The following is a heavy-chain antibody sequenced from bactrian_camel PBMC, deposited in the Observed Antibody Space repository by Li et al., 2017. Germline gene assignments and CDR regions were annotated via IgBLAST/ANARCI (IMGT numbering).Heavy chain of an antibody. D-gene: IGHD3*01. V-gene: IGHV3S53*01. CDR1: ESTYRSIC. CDR3: AAEDQAPWDMGWICNYNS. J-gene: IGHJ6*01. Sequence: HVQLVESGGGSVQAGGSLRLSCAASESTYRSICMAWFRQSPGRQRETVATVNSKGVTKVAGSVKGRFTLSKDNAKNVLYLRMDNLTPEDTALYTCAAEDQAPWDMGWICNYNSWGQGTQVTVS. CDR2: VNSKGVT.